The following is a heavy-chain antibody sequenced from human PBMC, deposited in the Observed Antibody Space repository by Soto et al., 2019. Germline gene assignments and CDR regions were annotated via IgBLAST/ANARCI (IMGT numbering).Heavy chain of an antibody. CDR1: GFSFSNTD. Sequence: GGSLRLSCVASGFSFSNTDMHWVRQAPGKGLEWVAVISFDGTNRNYAESVKGRFTVSRDNLKNSLFLQINSLTPEDTAVYYCARDVSPHMNPSWFDPWGQGTLVTVPS. CDR2: ISFDGTNR. CDR3: ARDVSPHMNPSWFDP. V-gene: IGHV3-30*03. J-gene: IGHJ5*02.